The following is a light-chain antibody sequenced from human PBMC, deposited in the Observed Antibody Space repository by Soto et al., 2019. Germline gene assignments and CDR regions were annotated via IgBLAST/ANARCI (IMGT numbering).Light chain of an antibody. CDR2: DVS. CDR1: SRDVGGYNS. V-gene: IGLV2-14*01. J-gene: IGLJ1*01. CDR3: SSYTTGGSYV. Sequence: QSALTQPASVSGSPGLSIAISCTGTSRDVGGYNSVSWYQQQPGKVPKLIIYDVSSRPSGVSNRFSGSKSGNTASLTISGLQAEDEGDYYYSSYTTGGSYVFGTGTKLTVL.